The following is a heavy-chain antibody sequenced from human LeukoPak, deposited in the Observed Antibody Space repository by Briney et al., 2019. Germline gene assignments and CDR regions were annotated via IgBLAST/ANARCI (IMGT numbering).Heavy chain of an antibody. D-gene: IGHD5-24*01. CDR3: ARSRDGRGDY. Sequence: GGSLRLSCAASGFTFSNYWMHWVRQAPGKGLVWVSRINNDGSSTDYADSVKGRFTISRDNAKNTLYLQMNSLRADDTAVYYCARSRDGRGDYWGQGTLVTVSS. J-gene: IGHJ4*02. CDR1: GFTFSNYW. V-gene: IGHV3-74*01. CDR2: INNDGSST.